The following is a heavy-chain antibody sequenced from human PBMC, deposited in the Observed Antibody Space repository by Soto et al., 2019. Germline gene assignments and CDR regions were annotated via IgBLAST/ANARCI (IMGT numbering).Heavy chain of an antibody. CDR1: GGSISSYY. V-gene: IGHV4-59*01. Sequence: TSETLSLTCTVSGGSISSYYWSWIRQPPGKGLEWIGYIYYSGSTNYNPSLKSRVTISVDTSKNQFSLKLSSVTAADTAVYYCARDLRRGATYNWFDPWGQGTLVTVSS. CDR2: IYYSGST. J-gene: IGHJ5*02. D-gene: IGHD1-26*01. CDR3: ARDLRRGATYNWFDP.